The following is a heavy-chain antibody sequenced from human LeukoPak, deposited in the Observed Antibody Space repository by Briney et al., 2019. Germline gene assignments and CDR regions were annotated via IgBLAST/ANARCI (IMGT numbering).Heavy chain of an antibody. Sequence: SETLSLTCAVYGGSFSGYYWSWIREPPGKGLEWIGEINHSGSTNYNPCLKSRVTISVDTSKNQFSLKLSSVTAADTAVYYCARRSPDWMEWFFDSWGQGALVIVSS. CDR2: INHSGST. D-gene: IGHD3-3*01. V-gene: IGHV4-34*01. J-gene: IGHJ4*02. CDR3: ARRSPDWMEWFFDS. CDR1: GGSFSGYY.